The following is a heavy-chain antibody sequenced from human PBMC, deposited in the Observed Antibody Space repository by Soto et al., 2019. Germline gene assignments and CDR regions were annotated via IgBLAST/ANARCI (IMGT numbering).Heavy chain of an antibody. CDR2: IYFNGKT. CDR1: GVSISDTSYY. CDR3: ARQGSY. Sequence: QLQLQESGPGLVKPSETLSLTCNVSGVSISDTSYYWGWIRQPPGKGLEWIGTIYFNGKTFYNPSLKSRLTISMGTSKNQISLRLTSVTAADTSVYYCARQGSYWGQGTLVAVSS. V-gene: IGHV4-39*01. J-gene: IGHJ4*02.